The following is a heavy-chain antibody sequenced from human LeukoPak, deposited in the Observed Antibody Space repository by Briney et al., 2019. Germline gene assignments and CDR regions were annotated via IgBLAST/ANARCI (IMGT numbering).Heavy chain of an antibody. CDR3: ARGVWVTAFCSYYYMDV. CDR2: VNPNSGNT. D-gene: IGHD2-21*02. V-gene: IGHV1-8*03. J-gene: IGHJ6*03. CDR1: GYAFTSYD. Sequence: ASVKVSCKASGYAFTSYDINWVRQATGQGLEWMGWVNPNSGNTGYAQKFQGRVTITKNTSISTAYMELSSLISEHTAVYYCARGVWVTAFCSYYYMDVWGKGTTVTVSS.